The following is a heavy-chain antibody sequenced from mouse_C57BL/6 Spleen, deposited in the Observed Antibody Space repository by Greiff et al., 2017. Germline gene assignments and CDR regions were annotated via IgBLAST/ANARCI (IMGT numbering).Heavy chain of an antibody. V-gene: IGHV1-64*01. Sequence: QVQLQQPGAELVKPGASVKLSCKASGYTFTSYWMHWVKQRPGQGLEWIGMIHPNSGSTNYNEKFKSKATLTVDKSSSTAYMQLSSLTSEDSAVYYGARGGGGYYGNYDAMDYWGQGTSVTVSS. CDR3: ARGGGGYYGNYDAMDY. CDR1: GYTFTSYW. CDR2: IHPNSGST. D-gene: IGHD2-1*01. J-gene: IGHJ4*01.